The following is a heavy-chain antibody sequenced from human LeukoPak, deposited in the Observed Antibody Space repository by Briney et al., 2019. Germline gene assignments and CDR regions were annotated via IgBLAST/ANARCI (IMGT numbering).Heavy chain of an antibody. Sequence: GGSLRLSCAASGLSFTNYNXXXXXXXXXXXXXXXSXISTSSTYXHXXDXXXXXXTXPRDNAXKSVFLQMESLRAEDTAVYYCTGHYDILTGYYYWGQGTLVTVSS. CDR1: GLSFTNYN. J-gene: IGHJ4*02. CDR2: ISTSSTYX. D-gene: IGHD3-9*01. CDR3: TGHYDILTGYYY. V-gene: IGHV3-21*01.